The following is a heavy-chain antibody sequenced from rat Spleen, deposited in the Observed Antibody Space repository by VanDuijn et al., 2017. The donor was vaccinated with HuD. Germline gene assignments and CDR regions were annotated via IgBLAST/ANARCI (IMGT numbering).Heavy chain of an antibody. Sequence: VQLQESGPGLVKPSQSLSLTCSVTAYSITSSYRWNWIRKFPGNKLEWMGYINSAGSSNYNPSLKSRISITRDTSKNQFFLQVNSLTTEDTATYYCARAYYDGSYYDYWGQGVMVTVSS. V-gene: IGHV3-3*01. D-gene: IGHD1-12*02. CDR3: ARAYYDGSYYDY. CDR1: AYSITSSYR. J-gene: IGHJ2*01. CDR2: INSAGSS.